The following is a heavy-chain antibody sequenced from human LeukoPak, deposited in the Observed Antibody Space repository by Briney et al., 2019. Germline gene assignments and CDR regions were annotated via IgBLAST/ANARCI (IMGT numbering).Heavy chain of an antibody. CDR2: ISGDGEST. J-gene: IGHJ4*02. D-gene: IGHD2-2*01. Sequence: AIISGDGESTYYADSVRGRFTISRDNSKNTMYLQMNNLRAEDTAIYYCAKDRDCSSTGCYVSANWGQGTLVTVSS. CDR3: AKDRDCSSTGCYVSAN. V-gene: IGHV3-23*01.